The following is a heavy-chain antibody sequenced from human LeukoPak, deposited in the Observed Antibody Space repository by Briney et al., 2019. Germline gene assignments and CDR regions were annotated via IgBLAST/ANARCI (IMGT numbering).Heavy chain of an antibody. J-gene: IGHJ4*02. V-gene: IGHV4-59*08. Sequence: PSEALSLTCTVSGGSISSYYWSWIRQPPGKGLEWIGYIYYSGSTNYNPSLKSRVTISVDTSKNQYSLKLSSVTAADTAVYYCARNEGSGGWYPALGYWGQGTLVTVSS. CDR2: IYYSGST. D-gene: IGHD6-19*01. CDR3: ARNEGSGGWYPALGY. CDR1: GGSISSYY.